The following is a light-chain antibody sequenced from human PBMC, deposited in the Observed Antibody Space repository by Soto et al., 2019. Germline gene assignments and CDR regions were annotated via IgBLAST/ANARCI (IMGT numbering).Light chain of an antibody. CDR1: SSNIEAGYV. J-gene: IGLJ3*02. CDR3: QSYDSSLSGSV. V-gene: IGLV1-40*01. Sequence: QSVLTQPPSVSGAPGQRVTISCTGSSSNIEAGYVVHWYQQLPGTAPKLLIYTNIIRPSGVPDRFSGSKSGTSASLSFTGLQADDESDYYCQSYDSSLSGSVFGEGTKLTVL. CDR2: TNI.